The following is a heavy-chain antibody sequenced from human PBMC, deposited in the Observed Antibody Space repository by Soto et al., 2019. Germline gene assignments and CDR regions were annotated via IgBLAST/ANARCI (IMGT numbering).Heavy chain of an antibody. CDR3: AGYCSSSICHEDHYFGLEV. D-gene: IGHD2-2*01. CDR2: IPDGGST. Sequence: SETLSLTCNVSGGSIYTYYWSWLRQSPGKGLEWIGYIPDGGSTNYNPSLESRVTISVDTSKKQVSLKLSSVSAADTAIYFCAGYCSSSICHEDHYFGLEVWGQGTTVTVSS. J-gene: IGHJ6*02. CDR1: GGSIYTYY. V-gene: IGHV4-59*01.